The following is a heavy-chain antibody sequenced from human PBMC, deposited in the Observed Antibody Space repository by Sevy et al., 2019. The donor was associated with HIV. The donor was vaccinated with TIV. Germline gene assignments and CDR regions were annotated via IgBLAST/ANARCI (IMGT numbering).Heavy chain of an antibody. D-gene: IGHD3-22*01. Sequence: SETLSLTCTVSGASISSRFYSWTWIRQPPGKGLEWIGYTSESGNTTYNPSLKSRVTISTDRSKNQFSLRLTSATAADTAVYYCAREFTSVYHSRGYYYGYLDSWGQGILVTVSS. CDR1: GASISSRFYS. V-gene: IGHV4-30-2*01. J-gene: IGHJ4*02. CDR3: AREFTSVYHSRGYYYGYLDS. CDR2: TSESGNT.